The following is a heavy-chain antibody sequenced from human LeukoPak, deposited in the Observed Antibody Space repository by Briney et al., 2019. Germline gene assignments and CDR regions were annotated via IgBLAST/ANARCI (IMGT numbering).Heavy chain of an antibody. D-gene: IGHD3-3*01. V-gene: IGHV1-18*01. CDR3: ARDSPNKLRFLWFDP. J-gene: IGHJ5*02. CDR1: GYTFTSYG. CDR2: ISAYNGNT. Sequence: ASVKVSCKASGYTFTSYGISWVRQAPGQGLEWMGWISAYNGNTNYAQKLQGRVTMTTDTSTSTAYIELRSLRSDDTAVYYCARDSPNKLRFLWFDPWGQGTLVTVSS.